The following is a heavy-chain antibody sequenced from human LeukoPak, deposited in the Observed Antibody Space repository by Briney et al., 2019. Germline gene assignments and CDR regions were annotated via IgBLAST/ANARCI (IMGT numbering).Heavy chain of an antibody. D-gene: IGHD3-3*01. V-gene: IGHV3-30-3*01. Sequence: GGSLRLSCAASGFTFSSYAMHWVRQAPGKGLEWVAVISYDGSNKYYADSVKGRFTISRDNSKNTLYLQMNSLRAEDTAVYYCARDHLGVVPSRWGGFYFDYWGQGTLVTVSS. CDR3: ARDHLGVVPSRWGGFYFDY. CDR2: ISYDGSNK. J-gene: IGHJ4*02. CDR1: GFTFSSYA.